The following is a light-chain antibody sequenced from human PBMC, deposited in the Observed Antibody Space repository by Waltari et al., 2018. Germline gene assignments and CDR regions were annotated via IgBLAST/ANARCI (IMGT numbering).Light chain of an antibody. CDR3: QQYYSTLMYT. J-gene: IGKJ2*01. Sequence: VLYSSNNKNYVAWYQQKPGQPPKLLIYWASTRESGVPDRFSGSGSGTDFTLTISSLQAEDVAVYYCQQYYSTLMYTFGQGTKLEIK. V-gene: IGKV4-1*01. CDR1: VLYSSNNKNY. CDR2: WAS.